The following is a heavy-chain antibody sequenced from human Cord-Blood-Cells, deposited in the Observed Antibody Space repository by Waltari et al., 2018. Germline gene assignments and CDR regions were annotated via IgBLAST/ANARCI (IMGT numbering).Heavy chain of an antibody. V-gene: IGHV3-30*18. Sequence: QVQLVESGGGVVQPGRSLRLSCAASGFTFSRYGMHWVRQAPGKGLEWVAVISYDGSNKYYADSVKGRFTISRDNSKNTLYLQMNSLRAEDTAVYYCAKDLSYCGGDCYSYYYYGMDVWGQGTTVTVSS. J-gene: IGHJ6*02. D-gene: IGHD2-21*02. CDR2: ISYDGSNK. CDR3: AKDLSYCGGDCYSYYYYGMDV. CDR1: GFTFSRYG.